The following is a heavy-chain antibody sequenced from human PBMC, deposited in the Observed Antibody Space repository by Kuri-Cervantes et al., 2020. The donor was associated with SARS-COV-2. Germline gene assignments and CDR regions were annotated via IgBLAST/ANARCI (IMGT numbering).Heavy chain of an antibody. CDR1: GFTFSSYS. Sequence: GGSLRLSCAASGFTFSSYSMNWVRQAPGKGLEWVSSISSSSSYIYYADSVKGRFTISRDNAKNSLYLQMNSMRAGDTAVYYSARDNSITGATSDSWGQGTLVTVSS. CDR3: ARDNSITGATSDS. D-gene: IGHD1-7*01. V-gene: IGHV3-21*01. J-gene: IGHJ4*02. CDR2: ISSSSSYI.